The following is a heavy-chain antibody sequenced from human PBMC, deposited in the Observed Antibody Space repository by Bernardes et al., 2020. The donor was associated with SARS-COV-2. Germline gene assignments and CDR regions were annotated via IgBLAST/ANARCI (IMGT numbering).Heavy chain of an antibody. CDR1: GGSFSGYY. D-gene: IGHD2-2*02. CDR3: ARGLRGDIVVVPAAILHWFDP. Sequence: SETLSLTCAVYGGSFSGYYWSWIRQPPGKGLEWIGEINHSGSTNYNPSLKSRVTISVDTSKNQFSLKLSSVTAADTAVYYCARGLRGDIVVVPAAILHWFDPWGQGTLVTVSS. V-gene: IGHV4-34*01. CDR2: INHSGST. J-gene: IGHJ5*02.